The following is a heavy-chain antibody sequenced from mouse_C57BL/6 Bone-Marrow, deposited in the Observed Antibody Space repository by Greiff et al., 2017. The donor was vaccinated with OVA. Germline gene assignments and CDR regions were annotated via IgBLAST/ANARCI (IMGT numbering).Heavy chain of an antibody. CDR1: GYSITSGYD. Sequence: EVQLVESGPGMVKPSQSLSLTCTVTGYSITSGYDWHWIRHFPGNKLEWMGYISYSGSTNYNPSLKSRISITHDTSKNHFFLKLNSVTTEDTATYYCARGEGYGPMDYWGQGTSVTVSS. CDR2: ISYSGST. CDR3: ARGEGYGPMDY. D-gene: IGHD1-1*02. V-gene: IGHV3-1*01. J-gene: IGHJ4*01.